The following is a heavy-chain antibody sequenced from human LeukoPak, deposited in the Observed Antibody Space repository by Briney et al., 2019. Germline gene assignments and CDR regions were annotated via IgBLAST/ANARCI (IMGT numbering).Heavy chain of an antibody. CDR3: ARHSDVIGAI. CDR1: GYTFTHQW. J-gene: IGHJ4*02. Sequence: GESLKISCEASGYTFTHQWIGWVRQMAGRGLEWVGIIYPRDSDTRYSPSFQGHVTISADTSINTAYLEWSSLEASDTAMYYCARHSDVIGAIWGQGTLVSVCS. V-gene: IGHV5-51*01. D-gene: IGHD3-10*01. CDR2: IYPRDSDT.